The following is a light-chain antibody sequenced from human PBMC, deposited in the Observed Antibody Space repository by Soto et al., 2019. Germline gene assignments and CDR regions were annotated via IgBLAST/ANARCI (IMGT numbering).Light chain of an antibody. Sequence: EIVMTQSPATLSVSPGERATLSCRASQSISSNLAWYHQKPGQAPRLLIYGASTRATGIPARFSGSGSGTEFTLTISSLQSEDFAVYYCQQYNNWPPTFGQGTRLEI. J-gene: IGKJ5*01. CDR1: QSISSN. CDR3: QQYNNWPPT. CDR2: GAS. V-gene: IGKV3-15*01.